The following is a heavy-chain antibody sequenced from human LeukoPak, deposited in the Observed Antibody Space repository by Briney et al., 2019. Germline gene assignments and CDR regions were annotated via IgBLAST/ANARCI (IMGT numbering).Heavy chain of an antibody. CDR1: GFTFSNAW. V-gene: IGHV3-15*01. CDR3: TTENDY. J-gene: IGHJ4*02. CDR2: IKSKTDGGAT. Sequence: GGSLRLSCAASGFTFSNAWMSWVRQAPGKGLEWVSRIKSKTDGGATDYAAPVKGRFTISRDDSKNTLYLQMNSLKTEDTAVYYCTTENDYWGQGTLVTVSS.